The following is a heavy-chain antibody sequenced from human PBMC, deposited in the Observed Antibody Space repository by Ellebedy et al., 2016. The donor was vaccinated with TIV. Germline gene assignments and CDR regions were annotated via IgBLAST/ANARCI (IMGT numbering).Heavy chain of an antibody. V-gene: IGHV3-53*01. J-gene: IGHJ5*02. CDR2: IYAGGTT. CDR1: GFTVSSNY. CDR3: AVGRPNYGDFPP. D-gene: IGHD4-17*01. Sequence: GESLKISXAVSGFTVSSNYMSWVRQAPGRGLEWVSVIYAGGTTDYVASVKGRFSISRDTSKNTLFLQMNSLRADDTAIYYCAVGRPNYGDFPPWGQGTLVTVSS.